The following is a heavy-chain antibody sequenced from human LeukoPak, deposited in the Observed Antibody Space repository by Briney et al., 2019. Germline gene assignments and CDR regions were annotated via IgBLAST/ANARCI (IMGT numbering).Heavy chain of an antibody. CDR3: ARGRVGARNGFFPRGYRYYFDY. V-gene: IGHV4-61*01. J-gene: IGHJ4*02. Sequence: SETLSLTCTVSGGSISSGSYYWSWIRQPPGKGLEWIGYIYYSGSTNYNPSLKSRVTISVDTSKNQFSLKLSSVTAADTAVYYCARGRVGARNGFFPRGYRYYFDYWGQGTLVTVSS. CDR2: IYYSGST. D-gene: IGHD3-16*02. CDR1: GGSISSGSYY.